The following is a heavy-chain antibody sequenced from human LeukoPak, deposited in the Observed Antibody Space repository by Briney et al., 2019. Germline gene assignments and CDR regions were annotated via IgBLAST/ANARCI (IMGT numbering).Heavy chain of an antibody. Sequence: ASVKVSCKVSGYTFTDYYIDWARQAPGQGLEWMGWINPNSGATNYAQKFQGRVTMTRDTSISTGYMELSSLRSDDAALYYCARADGYNLGDFWGQGTQVTVSS. CDR1: GYTFTDYY. J-gene: IGHJ4*02. CDR3: ARADGYNLGDF. V-gene: IGHV1-2*02. CDR2: INPNSGAT. D-gene: IGHD5-24*01.